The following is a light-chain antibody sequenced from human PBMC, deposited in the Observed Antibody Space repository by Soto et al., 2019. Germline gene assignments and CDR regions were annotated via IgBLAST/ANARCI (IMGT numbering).Light chain of an antibody. V-gene: IGLV1-40*01. CDR1: SSDIGAGYD. CDR2: GDK. Sequence: QSVLTQPPSVSGAPGQRVSISCTGSSSDIGAGYDVNWYQHLPGSAPKLLIYGDKHRPSGVPDRFSGSKSGTSGSLAITGLQAEDEADYYCQSSDSTLAVVFGGGTKLTVL. CDR3: QSSDSTLAVV. J-gene: IGLJ2*01.